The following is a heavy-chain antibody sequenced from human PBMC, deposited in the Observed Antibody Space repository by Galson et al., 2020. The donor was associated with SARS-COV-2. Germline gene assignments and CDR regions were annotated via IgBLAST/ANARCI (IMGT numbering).Heavy chain of an antibody. CDR3: ARDWGQTGTTAYYYYGMDV. Sequence: QTGGSLRLSCAASGFTFSSYWMSWVRQAPGKGLEWVANIKQDGSEKYYVDSVKGRFSISRDNAKNSLYLQMNSLRAEDTAVYYCARDWGQTGTTAYYYYGMDVWGQGTTVTVSS. V-gene: IGHV3-7*03. J-gene: IGHJ6*02. CDR1: GFTFSSYW. CDR2: IKQDGSEK. D-gene: IGHD1-7*01.